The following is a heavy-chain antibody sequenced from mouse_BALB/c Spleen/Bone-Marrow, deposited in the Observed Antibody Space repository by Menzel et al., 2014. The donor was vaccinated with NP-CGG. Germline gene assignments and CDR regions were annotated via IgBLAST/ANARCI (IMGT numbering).Heavy chain of an antibody. CDR2: IWAGGST. CDR3: GRGSTYYGNYFDY. D-gene: IGHD2-10*01. J-gene: IGHJ2*01. Sequence: VQRVEPGPGLVAPPQSLSIICIVSGFSLTSYGVHWVCQPPGKGLEWLGVIWAGGSTNYNSALMSRLSISKDNSKSQVFLKMNSLQTDDTAMCYYGRGSTYYGNYFDYWGQGTPLTVSS. V-gene: IGHV2-9*02. CDR1: GFSLTSYG.